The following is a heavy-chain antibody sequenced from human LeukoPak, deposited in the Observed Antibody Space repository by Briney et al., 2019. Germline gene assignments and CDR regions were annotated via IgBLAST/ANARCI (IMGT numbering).Heavy chain of an antibody. CDR1: GLAFSSYS. Sequence: GGSLRLSCVASGLAFSSYSMHWVRQAPGKGLEWVGVISYDGSDEYYTDSVKGRFTISRDNSKNTVYLQMDSLRADDTAVYYCARDFTPEWFDIHWGQGTLVTVS. V-gene: IGHV3-30*04. D-gene: IGHD3-3*01. J-gene: IGHJ4*02. CDR2: ISYDGSDE. CDR3: ARDFTPEWFDIH.